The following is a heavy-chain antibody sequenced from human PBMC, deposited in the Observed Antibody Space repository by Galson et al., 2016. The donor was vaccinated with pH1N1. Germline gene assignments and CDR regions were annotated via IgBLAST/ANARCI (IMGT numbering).Heavy chain of an antibody. V-gene: IGHV1-2*02. CDR3: ARGRYCNNRDCFMGIDS. D-gene: IGHD2-8*01. Sequence: SVKVSCTASGYTFTGYYIHWVRQAPGQGLEWMGWIKPNSGDTKYAQKFQGRVTMTRDTSISTAYMELSSLRSDDTAIYYCARGRYCNNRDCFMGIDSWGQGTLVTVSS. J-gene: IGHJ4*02. CDR1: GYTFTGYY. CDR2: IKPNSGDT.